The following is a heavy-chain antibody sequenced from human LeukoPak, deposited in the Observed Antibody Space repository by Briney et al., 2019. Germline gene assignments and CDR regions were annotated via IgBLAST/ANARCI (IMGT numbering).Heavy chain of an antibody. J-gene: IGHJ6*03. D-gene: IGHD3-10*01. V-gene: IGHV3-11*04. CDR3: ARVGYGTGSYYNPVFGNYYYYMDV. Sequence: GGSLRLSCAASGFTFSDYYMSWTRQAPGKGLEWVSYISSSGSTIYYADSVKGRFTISRDNAKNSLYLQMNSLRAEVTAVYYCARVGYGTGSYYNPVFGNYYYYMDVWGKGTTVTVSS. CDR2: ISSSGSTI. CDR1: GFTFSDYY.